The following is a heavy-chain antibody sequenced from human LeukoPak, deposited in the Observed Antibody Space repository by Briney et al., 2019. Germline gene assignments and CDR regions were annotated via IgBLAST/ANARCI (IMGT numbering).Heavy chain of an antibody. CDR3: ARDRRSVGATYDYFEY. CDR2: IYSGGDT. CDR1: GFTVSGNY. Sequence: GGSLRLSCAASGFTVSGNYMSWVRQAPGKGLEWVSVIYSGGDTYYADSVKGRFTISRDNSKNTLYLQMNSLRVEDTAVYYCARDRRSVGATYDYFEYWGQGTLVTVSS. D-gene: IGHD1-26*01. J-gene: IGHJ4*02. V-gene: IGHV3-53*01.